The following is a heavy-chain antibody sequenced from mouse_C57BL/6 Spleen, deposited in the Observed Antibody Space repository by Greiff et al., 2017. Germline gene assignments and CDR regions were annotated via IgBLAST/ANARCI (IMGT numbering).Heavy chain of an antibody. J-gene: IGHJ1*03. CDR3: TTYWYCDV. Sequence: VKLMESGAELVRPGASVTLSCKASGYTFTDYEMHWVKQTPVHGLEWIGAIDPETGGPAYNQKFKGKAILTADKSSSTAYMELRSLTSEDFAGYYCTTYWYCDVWCTGTTVTVSS. CDR2: IDPETGGP. CDR1: GYTFTDYE. V-gene: IGHV1-15*01.